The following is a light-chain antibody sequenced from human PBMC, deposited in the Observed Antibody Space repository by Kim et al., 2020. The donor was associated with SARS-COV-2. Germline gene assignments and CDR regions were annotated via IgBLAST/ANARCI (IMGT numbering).Light chain of an antibody. Sequence: QSALTQPASVSGSPGQSITISCTGTSSDVGGYNYVSWYQQHPGKAPKLIIYDVTNRPSGVSNRFSGSKSGNTASLTISGLQAEDEADYYCNSHTTTTTLPYVFGTGTKVTVL. J-gene: IGLJ1*01. CDR3: NSHTTTTTLPYV. V-gene: IGLV2-14*03. CDR1: SSDVGGYNY. CDR2: DVT.